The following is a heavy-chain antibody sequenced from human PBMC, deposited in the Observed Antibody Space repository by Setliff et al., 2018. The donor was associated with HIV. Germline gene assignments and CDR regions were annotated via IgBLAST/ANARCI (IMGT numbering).Heavy chain of an antibody. CDR2: IYPRDSDT. V-gene: IGHV5-51*01. CDR1: GYSFTSYW. Sequence: GESLKISCKGSGYSFTSYWIGWVRQVPGKGLEWMGIIYPRDSDTRYSPSFQGQVTISADKSISTAYLQWNSLKASDTAMYYCARPRYSSSSEVDYWGQGTLVTVSS. D-gene: IGHD6-6*01. CDR3: ARPRYSSSSEVDY. J-gene: IGHJ4*02.